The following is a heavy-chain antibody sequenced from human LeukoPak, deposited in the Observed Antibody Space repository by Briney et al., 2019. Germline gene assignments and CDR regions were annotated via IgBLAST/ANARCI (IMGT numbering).Heavy chain of an antibody. CDR1: GFTFSSYA. Sequence: GGSLRLSCAASGFTFSSYAMSWLRQAPGKGLEGVSAISGSSGRTYYADSVKGRFTISRDNSKNTLYLQMNSLRAEDTAVYYCAKDLMVVTPGPLSWGQGTLVTVSS. D-gene: IGHD4-23*01. CDR3: AKDLMVVTPGPLS. V-gene: IGHV3-23*01. CDR2: ISGSSGRT. J-gene: IGHJ5*02.